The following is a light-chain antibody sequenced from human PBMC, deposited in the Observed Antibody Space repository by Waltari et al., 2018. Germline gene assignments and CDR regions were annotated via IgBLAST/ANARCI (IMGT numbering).Light chain of an antibody. J-gene: IGKJ1*01. CDR2: WAS. Sequence: DIVMTQSPDSLAVSLGERATRTCKSSQSILYSANVKNYLAWYQQKPGQPPKLLIYWASTRESGVPDRFSGSGSGTDFTLTISSLQAEDVAVYYCQQYYRSRTFGQGTKVEIK. CDR1: QSILYSANVKNY. V-gene: IGKV4-1*01. CDR3: QQYYRSRT.